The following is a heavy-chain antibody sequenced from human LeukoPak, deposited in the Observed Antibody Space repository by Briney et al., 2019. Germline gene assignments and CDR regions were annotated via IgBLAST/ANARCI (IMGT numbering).Heavy chain of an antibody. V-gene: IGHV1-69*01. CDR2: IIPIFGTA. D-gene: IGHD3-22*01. CDR3: ARGYYYDSSGYYFYNDY. J-gene: IGHJ4*02. Sequence: SVKVSCKASGGTFSSYAISWVRQAPGQGLEWMGGIIPIFGTASYAQKFQGRVTITADESTSTAYMELSSLRSEDTAVYYCARGYYYDSSGYYFYNDYWGQGTLVTVSS. CDR1: GGTFSSYA.